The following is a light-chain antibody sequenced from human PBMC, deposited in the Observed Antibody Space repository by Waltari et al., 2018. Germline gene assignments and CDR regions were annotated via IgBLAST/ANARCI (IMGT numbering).Light chain of an antibody. V-gene: IGLV2-23*02. CDR1: SSNVGGYNL. CDR2: DVN. Sequence: QSALSQPASVSGSPGQSITISCTGTSSNVGGYNLVSWYQHHPGKAPKLLISDVNKRPSGVSNRFAGSNSGNTASLTISGLQAEDEADYYCYSYAGSSTWVFGGGTNLAVL. J-gene: IGLJ3*02. CDR3: YSYAGSSTWV.